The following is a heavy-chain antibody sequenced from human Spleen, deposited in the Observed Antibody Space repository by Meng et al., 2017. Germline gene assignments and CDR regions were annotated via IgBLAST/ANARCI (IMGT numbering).Heavy chain of an antibody. V-gene: IGHV3-49*04. D-gene: IGHD3-3*01. CDR1: GFTFGHYA. CDR2: IRSRAYGETT. CDR3: SRGAPDDFWSGYYSDF. Sequence: GESLKISCSVSGFTFGHYAIVWVRQAPGKGLEWVGFIRSRAYGETTEYAASVKGRFSISRDESKSTAYLQMNSLKTEDTAVYYCSRGAPDDFWSGYYSDFWGQGTLVTVSS. J-gene: IGHJ4*02.